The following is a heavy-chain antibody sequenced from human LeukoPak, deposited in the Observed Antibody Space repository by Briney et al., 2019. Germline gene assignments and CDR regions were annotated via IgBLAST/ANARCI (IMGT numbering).Heavy chain of an antibody. D-gene: IGHD3-10*01. J-gene: IGHJ4*02. V-gene: IGHV3-30*18. CDR3: AKEKDGVCFDY. CDR2: ISYDGSNK. Sequence: GGSLRLSCAASGFTFSSYGMHWVRQAPGKGLEWVAVISYDGSNKYYADSVKGRFTISRDNSKNTLYLQMNSLRAEDTAAYYCAKEKDGVCFDYWGQGTLVTVSS. CDR1: GFTFSSYG.